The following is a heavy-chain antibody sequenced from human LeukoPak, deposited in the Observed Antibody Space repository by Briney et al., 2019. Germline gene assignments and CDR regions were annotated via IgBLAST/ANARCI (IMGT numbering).Heavy chain of an antibody. CDR2: IYTSGST. J-gene: IGHJ4*02. D-gene: IGHD1-26*01. CDR3: ARGSTRPAKHTVKGAFVKFDY. Sequence: PSETLSLTCTVSGGSISSYYWSWIRQPAGKGLEWIGSIYTSGSTNYNPSLKSRVTMSVDTSKNQFSLKLSSVTAADTAVYYCARGSTRPAKHTVKGAFVKFDYWGQGTLVTVSS. CDR1: GGSISSYY. V-gene: IGHV4-4*07.